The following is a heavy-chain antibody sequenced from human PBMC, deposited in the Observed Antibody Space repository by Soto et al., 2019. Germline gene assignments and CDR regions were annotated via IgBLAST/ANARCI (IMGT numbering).Heavy chain of an antibody. V-gene: IGHV4-59*01. CDR1: GGSISSCY. Sequence: QVQLQESGPGLVKPSETLSLTCTVSGGSISSCYWNWIRQPPGKGLEWIGYIYYSGSTNYNPSLKSRVTISLDTSKNQFSLKLSSVTAADTAVYYCASSIAAAGFYYYGMDVWGRGTTVTVSS. CDR3: ASSIAAAGFYYYGMDV. J-gene: IGHJ6*02. CDR2: IYYSGST. D-gene: IGHD6-13*01.